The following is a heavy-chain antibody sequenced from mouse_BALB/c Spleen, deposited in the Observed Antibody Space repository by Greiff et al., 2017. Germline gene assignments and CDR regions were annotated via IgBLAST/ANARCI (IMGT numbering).Heavy chain of an antibody. J-gene: IGHJ2*01. V-gene: IGHV2-9*02. CDR2: IWAGGST. CDR3: ARDGPFYDYDVRTFDY. CDR1: GFSLTSYG. D-gene: IGHD2-4*01. Sequence: QVQLQQSGPGLVAPSQSLSITCTVSGFSLTSYGVHWVRQPPGKGLEWLGVIWAGGSTNYNSALMSRLSISKDNSKSQVFLKMNSLQTDDTAMYYCARDGPFYDYDVRTFDYWGQGTTLTVSS.